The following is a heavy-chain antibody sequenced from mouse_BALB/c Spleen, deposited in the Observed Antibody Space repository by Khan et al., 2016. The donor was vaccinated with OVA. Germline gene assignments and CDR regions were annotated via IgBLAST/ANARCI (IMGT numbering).Heavy chain of an antibody. J-gene: IGHJ3*01. V-gene: IGHV2-3*01. CDR3: GISYYGLAWFTY. CDR2: IWGDGTT. Sequence: QVQLKQSGPGLVAPSQSLSITYTVSGLSLINYGVSWIRQPPGKGLEWLGVIWGDGTTNYHSTLKPRLSINKDNSKSQVFLQLSSLQTDDTATYFCGISYYGLAWFTYWGQGTLVTVSA. D-gene: IGHD1-2*01. CDR1: GLSLINYG.